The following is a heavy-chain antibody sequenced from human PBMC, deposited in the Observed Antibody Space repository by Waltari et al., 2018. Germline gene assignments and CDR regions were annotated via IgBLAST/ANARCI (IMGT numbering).Heavy chain of an antibody. V-gene: IGHV1-69*13. J-gene: IGHJ4*02. CDR2: IIPIYGQS. CDR1: GGTFQNHA. Sequence: QVHLVQSGTELKKPGSSVRVSCRDSGGTFQNHAGTWVRQPLGQGLEWMGSIIPIYGQSNYAQNFQGRLTIAADDSTDTVYMDLSGLRSEDTATYYCATLNSADRDYWGQGTLVTVSP. CDR3: ATLNSADRDY.